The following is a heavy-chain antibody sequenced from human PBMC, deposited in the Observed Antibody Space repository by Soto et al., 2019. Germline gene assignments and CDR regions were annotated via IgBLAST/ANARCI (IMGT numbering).Heavy chain of an antibody. Sequence: SVKVSCKASGFTFTSSAVQWVRQARGQRLEWIEWIVVGSGNTNYAQKFQERVTITRDMSTSTAYMELSSLRSEDTAVYYCAAGGASDDAFDIWGQGTMVTVSS. CDR1: GFTFTSSA. J-gene: IGHJ3*02. CDR2: IVVGSGNT. V-gene: IGHV1-58*01. CDR3: AAGGASDDAFDI.